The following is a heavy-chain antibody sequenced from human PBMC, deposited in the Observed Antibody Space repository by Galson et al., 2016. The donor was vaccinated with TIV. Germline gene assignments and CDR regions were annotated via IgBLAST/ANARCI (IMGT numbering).Heavy chain of an antibody. CDR2: INAGNGNT. J-gene: IGHJ6*02. Sequence: SVKVSCKASGYTFTNYIMHWVRQAPGQRLEWMGWINAGNGNTKYSQKFQGRVTITRDTSASTAYMELSSLRSEDTAVYYCAKDRNTAMDTYHYYYGMDVWGQGTTVIVSS. D-gene: IGHD5-18*01. CDR1: GYTFTNYI. V-gene: IGHV1-3*01. CDR3: AKDRNTAMDTYHYYYGMDV.